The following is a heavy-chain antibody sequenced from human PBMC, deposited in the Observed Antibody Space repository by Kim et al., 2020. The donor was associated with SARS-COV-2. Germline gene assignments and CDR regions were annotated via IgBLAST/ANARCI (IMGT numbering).Heavy chain of an antibody. V-gene: IGHV1-2*02. CDR3: ARDLGITGTSSWFDP. J-gene: IGHJ5*02. D-gene: IGHD1-7*01. Sequence: QKFQGRVTMTRDTSISTAYMELSRLRSDDTAVYYCARDLGITGTSSWFDPWGQGTLVTVSS.